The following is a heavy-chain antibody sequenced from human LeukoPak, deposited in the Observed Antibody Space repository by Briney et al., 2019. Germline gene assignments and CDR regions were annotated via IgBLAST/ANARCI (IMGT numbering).Heavy chain of an antibody. D-gene: IGHD1-1*01. J-gene: IGHJ4*02. CDR2: VEDDESSD. CDR3: VKDGRKYMFDY. Sequence: GGSLRLSCAASGVTFKGYNMHCFRQAPGKGLEWVAFVEDDESSDSYADSVKGRFTISRDNSKSTVYLQMNSLRPEDTAVYYCVKDGRKYMFDYWGQGILVTVSS. V-gene: IGHV3-30*02. CDR1: GVTFKGYN.